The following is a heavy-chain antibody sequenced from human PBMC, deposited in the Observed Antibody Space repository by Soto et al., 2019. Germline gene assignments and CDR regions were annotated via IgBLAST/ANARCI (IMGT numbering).Heavy chain of an antibody. CDR3: SRGQGVGVAGQPYFDF. V-gene: IGHV3-43*01. Sequence: EVQVVDSGGDVVQPGGSLRLACTGSGFAFDDYTMHWVRQVPGKGLEWVALFSWDDEPTHYTESVKGRFIISRDTRQNSLYLQMNSLRVEDTGLYFCSRGQGVGVAGQPYFDFWGQGTLVTVSS. CDR1: GFAFDDYT. CDR2: FSWDDEPT. D-gene: IGHD2-15*01. J-gene: IGHJ4*02.